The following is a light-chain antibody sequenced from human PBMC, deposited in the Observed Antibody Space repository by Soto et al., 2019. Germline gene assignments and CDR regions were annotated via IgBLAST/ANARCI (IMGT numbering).Light chain of an antibody. CDR1: QTISSW. CDR2: KVS. CDR3: QHYNSYSEA. J-gene: IGKJ1*01. V-gene: IGKV1-5*03. Sequence: DIQMTQSPSTLSGSVADRVTITCRASQTISSWLAWYQQKPGKAPKLLIYKVSTLKSGVPSRFSGSGSGTEFTLTISSLQPDDFATYYCQHYNSYSEAFGQGTKVDIK.